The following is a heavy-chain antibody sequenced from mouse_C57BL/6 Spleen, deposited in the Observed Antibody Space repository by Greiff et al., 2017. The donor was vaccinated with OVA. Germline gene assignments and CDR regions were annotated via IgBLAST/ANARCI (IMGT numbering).Heavy chain of an antibody. CDR1: GYSFTGYY. D-gene: IGHD2-1*01. Sequence: EVQLQQSGPELVKPGASVKISCKASGYSFTGYYMNWVKQSPEKSLEWIGEINPSTGGTTYNQKFKAKATLTVDKSSSTAYMQLKSLTSEDSAVYYCARKGYYGNYHYWGQGTTLTVSS. CDR3: ARKGYYGNYHY. J-gene: IGHJ2*01. CDR2: INPSTGGT. V-gene: IGHV1-42*01.